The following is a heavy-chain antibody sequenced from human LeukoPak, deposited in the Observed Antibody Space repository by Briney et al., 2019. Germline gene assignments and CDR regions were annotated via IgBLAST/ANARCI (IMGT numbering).Heavy chain of an antibody. CDR2: ISSSGLTM. D-gene: IGHD3-22*01. Sequence: GGSLRLSCAASGFTFSNYEMNWVRQAPGRGLEWVSYISSSGLTMYYADSVKGRFTISRDNSKNTLYLQMNSLRAEDTAVYYRARDAYYDSTGLSAFDIWGQGTMVTVSS. CDR3: ARDAYYDSTGLSAFDI. J-gene: IGHJ3*02. V-gene: IGHV3-48*03. CDR1: GFTFSNYE.